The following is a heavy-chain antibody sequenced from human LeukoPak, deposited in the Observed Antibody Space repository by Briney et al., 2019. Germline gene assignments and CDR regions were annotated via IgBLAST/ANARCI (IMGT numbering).Heavy chain of an antibody. Sequence: PSETLSLTCTVSGYSISSGYYWGWIRQPPVKGLEWIGSIYHSGSTYYNPSLKSRVTISVDTSKNQFSLKLSSVTAADTAVYYCARVSSDPWGQGTLVTVSS. CDR3: ARVSSDP. D-gene: IGHD1-14*01. CDR2: IYHSGST. V-gene: IGHV4-38-2*02. CDR1: GYSISSGYY. J-gene: IGHJ5*02.